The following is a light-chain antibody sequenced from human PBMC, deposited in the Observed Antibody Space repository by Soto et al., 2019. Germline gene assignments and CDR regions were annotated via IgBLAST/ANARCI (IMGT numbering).Light chain of an antibody. CDR1: QSVSSTY. Sequence: EIVLTQSPGTLSLSPGERATLSCRASQSVSSTYLAWYQLKPGQPPRLLIYAASSRATGIPDRFSGSGSGTDFTLTISGVGPEDVAVFYCQQYGNSPPYTFGPGTKLEIK. J-gene: IGKJ2*01. CDR2: AAS. V-gene: IGKV3-20*01. CDR3: QQYGNSPPYT.